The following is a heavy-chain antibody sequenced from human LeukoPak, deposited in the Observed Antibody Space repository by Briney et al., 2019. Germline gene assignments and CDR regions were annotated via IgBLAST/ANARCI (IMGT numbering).Heavy chain of an antibody. Sequence: PGGSLRLSCAASGFTFRTFAMHWVRQAPGKGLEWVAVTSFDGSDKYYADSVKGRFTISRDNSKNTLYLQLNSLRAEDTAVYYCAKDSNIWFGESSDYWGQGTLVTVSS. V-gene: IGHV3-30*04. CDR2: TSFDGSDK. D-gene: IGHD3-10*01. CDR1: GFTFRTFA. CDR3: AKDSNIWFGESSDY. J-gene: IGHJ4*02.